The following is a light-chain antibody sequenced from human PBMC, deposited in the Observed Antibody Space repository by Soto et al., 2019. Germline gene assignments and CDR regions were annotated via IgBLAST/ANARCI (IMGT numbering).Light chain of an antibody. CDR3: QSYDSSLSGVI. J-gene: IGLJ2*01. CDR2: GNN. CDR1: SSNIGAGFD. Sequence: QSVLTQPPSVSGAPGQRVTISCTGSSSNIGAGFDVHWYQHLPGTAPKVLIYGNNNRPSGVPDRFSGSQSGTSASLASTGLQAEDEADYYCQSYDSSLSGVIFGGGTKLTVL. V-gene: IGLV1-40*01.